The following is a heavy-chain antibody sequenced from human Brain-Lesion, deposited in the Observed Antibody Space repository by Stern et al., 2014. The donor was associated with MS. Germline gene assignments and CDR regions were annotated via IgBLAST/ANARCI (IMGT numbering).Heavy chain of an antibody. CDR2: INPKSGGT. J-gene: IGHJ4*02. V-gene: IGHV1-2*04. D-gene: IGHD3-22*01. Sequence: QVQREESGAEVKKPGASVKVSCKASGYTFTGYYMHWVRQAPGQGLEWMGWINPKSGGTNYAQKFQGWVTMTRDTSINTAYMELSRLRSDDTAVYYCATYYYDSTGYNDFWGQGTLVTVSS. CDR1: GYTFTGYY. CDR3: ATYYYDSTGYNDF.